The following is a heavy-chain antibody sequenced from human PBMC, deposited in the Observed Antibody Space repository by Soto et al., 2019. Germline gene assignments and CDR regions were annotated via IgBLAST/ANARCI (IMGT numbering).Heavy chain of an antibody. V-gene: IGHV3-30*18. CDR3: AKQLGYCSSTSCRDYYYGMDV. CDR1: GFTFNNYG. J-gene: IGHJ6*02. D-gene: IGHD2-2*01. CDR2: ISYDGSNK. Sequence: GGSLILSCAASGFTFNNYGMHWVRQAPGKGLEWVAVISYDGSNKYYADSVKGRLTISRDNYKNTLYLQMSSLKAEDTAVYYCAKQLGYCSSTSCRDYYYGMDVWGQGTTVTVSS.